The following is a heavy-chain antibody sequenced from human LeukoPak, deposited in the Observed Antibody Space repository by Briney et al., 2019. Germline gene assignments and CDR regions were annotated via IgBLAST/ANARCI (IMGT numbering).Heavy chain of an antibody. D-gene: IGHD3-9*01. V-gene: IGHV3-74*01. Sequence: PGGSLRLSCASGFTFSSYWMHWVRQDPRKGLVWVSRINGDGRNINYADSVRGRFTISRDNAKNTLYLQMNTLRVEDTAVYYCTRDLMDYDVSTGLHHYYMDVWGQGTTVTVSS. J-gene: IGHJ6*02. CDR3: TRDLMDYDVSTGLHHYYMDV. CDR1: GFTFSSYW. CDR2: INGDGRNI.